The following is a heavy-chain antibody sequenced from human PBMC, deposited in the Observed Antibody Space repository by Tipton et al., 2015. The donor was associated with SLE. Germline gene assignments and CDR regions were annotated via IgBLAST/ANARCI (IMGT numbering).Heavy chain of an antibody. D-gene: IGHD3-9*01. J-gene: IGHJ3*02. V-gene: IGHV4-34*01. CDR1: GGSFSGYY. CDR3: ARRLTIDDVFDI. CDR2: INHSGSS. Sequence: AGLVKPSETLSLTCVVHGGSFSGYYWSWIRQPPGKGLEWIGEINHSGSSNSNPPLKSRVTMSVDTSKNQFSLNLTSVTAADTAVYYCARRLTIDDVFDIWGQGTMVTVSS.